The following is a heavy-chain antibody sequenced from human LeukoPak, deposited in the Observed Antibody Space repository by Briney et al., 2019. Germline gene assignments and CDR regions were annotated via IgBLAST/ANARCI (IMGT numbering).Heavy chain of an antibody. CDR2: IYGIENT. J-gene: IGHJ1*01. CDR1: ADSITSGY. Sequence: SETLSLTCSISADSITSGYWSWIRQPPGKGLEWIGYIYGIENTDYNPSLKSRVTISLDTSKSQLSLNLTAVTAADTAVYYCAGRGQRYFRDWGQGTLVTVSS. CDR3: AGRGQRYFRD. V-gene: IGHV4-59*08.